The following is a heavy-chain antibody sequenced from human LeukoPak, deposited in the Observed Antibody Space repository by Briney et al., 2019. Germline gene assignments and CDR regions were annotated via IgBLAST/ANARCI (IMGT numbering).Heavy chain of an antibody. J-gene: IGHJ6*02. CDR1: GFTCSTYV. D-gene: IGHD1-7*01. Sequence: PGGSLRLSCAASGFTCSTYVMSWVRQAPGKGLEWLSLILHNGDSTYYADSVKGRFTISRDNSKNTLYLQMNSLRAEDTAVYYCARNGNYESRYYYYYGMDVWGQGTTVTVSS. CDR3: ARNGNYESRYYYYYGMDV. V-gene: IGHV3-23*01. CDR2: ILHNGDST.